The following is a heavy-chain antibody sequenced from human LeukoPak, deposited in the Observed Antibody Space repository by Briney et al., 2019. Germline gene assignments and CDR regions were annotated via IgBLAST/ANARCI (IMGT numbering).Heavy chain of an antibody. V-gene: IGHV1-24*01. J-gene: IGHJ6*03. Sequence: ASVKVSCKFSGYTLTELSMHWVRQAPGKGLEWMGGFDPEDGETIYAQKFQGRVTMTEDTSTDTAYMELSSLRSEDTAVYYCATDSGGYCSSTSPRCHGATYYYMDVWGKGTTVTVSS. CDR1: GYTLTELS. CDR3: ATDSGGYCSSTSPRCHGATYYYMDV. CDR2: FDPEDGET. D-gene: IGHD2-2*03.